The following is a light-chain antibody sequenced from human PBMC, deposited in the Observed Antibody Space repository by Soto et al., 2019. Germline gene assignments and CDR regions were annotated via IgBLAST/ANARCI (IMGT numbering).Light chain of an antibody. Sequence: QSVLTQPPSVSGAPGQRVTISCTGSSSNIGAGYDVIWYQQLPGTAPKLLIFGNTSRPSGVPDRFSGSKSGTSASLAISGLRSDDEADYYCAAWDDSLSGPVFGGGTKLTVL. J-gene: IGLJ3*02. CDR3: AAWDDSLSGPV. CDR2: GNT. CDR1: SSNIGAGYD. V-gene: IGLV1-40*01.